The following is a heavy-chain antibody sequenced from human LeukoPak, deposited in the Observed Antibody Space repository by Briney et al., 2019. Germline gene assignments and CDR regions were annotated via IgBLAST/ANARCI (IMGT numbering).Heavy chain of an antibody. CDR1: GFTFSRYD. Sequence: CAAXGFTFSRYDMSWVRQAPGKGVEGVSDISGSGGSTYYADSVKGGFTISRDNSKNTLYLQMNRLRDEETAVYYCANTPVFAMFFVYWGQGTLVTVSS. V-gene: IGHV3-23*01. CDR2: ISGSGGST. CDR3: ANTPVFAMFFVY. J-gene: IGHJ4*02. D-gene: IGHD3-10*02.